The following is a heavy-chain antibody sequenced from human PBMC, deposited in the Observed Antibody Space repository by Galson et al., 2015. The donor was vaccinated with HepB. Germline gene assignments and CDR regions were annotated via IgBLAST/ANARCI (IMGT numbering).Heavy chain of an antibody. Sequence: PALVKPTQTLTLTCTFSGFSLSTSGVGVGWIRQPPGKALEWLALIYWDDDKRYSPSLKSRLTITKDTSKNQVVLTMTNMDPVDTATYYCAHTYDILTGASYNWFDPWGQGTLVTVSS. CDR1: GFSLSTSGVG. D-gene: IGHD3-9*01. V-gene: IGHV2-5*02. CDR2: IYWDDDK. J-gene: IGHJ5*02. CDR3: AHTYDILTGASYNWFDP.